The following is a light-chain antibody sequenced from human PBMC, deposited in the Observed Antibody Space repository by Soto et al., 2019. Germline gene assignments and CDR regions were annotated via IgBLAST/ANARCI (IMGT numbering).Light chain of an antibody. J-gene: IGLJ1*01. V-gene: IGLV2-14*03. CDR1: SSDVGSYNY. Sequence: QSVLTQPASVSGSPGQSITISCTGTSSDVGSYNYVSWYQRHPGKATKLMIFDVSNRPSGVSNRFSGSKSANTASLTISGLQAEDEADYFCSSYTSSTTPYVFGTGTKVTVL. CDR2: DVS. CDR3: SSYTSSTTPYV.